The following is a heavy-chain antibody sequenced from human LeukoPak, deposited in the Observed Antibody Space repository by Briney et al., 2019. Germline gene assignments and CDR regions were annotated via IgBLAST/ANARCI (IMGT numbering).Heavy chain of an antibody. D-gene: IGHD6-13*01. J-gene: IGHJ3*02. CDR2: INHSGST. CDR1: GGSFSGYY. V-gene: IGHV4-34*01. CDR3: ARGGSRTKIAAAGTFRGAFDI. Sequence: SETLSLTCAVYGGSFSGYYWSWIRQPPGKGLEWIGEINHSGSTNYNPSLKSRVTISVDTSKNQFSLKLSSVTAADTAVYYCARGGSRTKIAAAGTFRGAFDIWGQGTMVTVSS.